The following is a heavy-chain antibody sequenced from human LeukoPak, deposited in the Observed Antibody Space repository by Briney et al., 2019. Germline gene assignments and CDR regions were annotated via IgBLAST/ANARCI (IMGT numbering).Heavy chain of an antibody. Sequence: RASVKVSCKVSGYTLTELSMHWVRQAPGKGLEWMGGFDPEDGETIYAQKFQGRVTMTEDTSTDTAYMELSSLRSGDTAVYYCATIILGYCSGGSCYSGSPRWFDPWGQGTLVTVSP. V-gene: IGHV1-24*01. J-gene: IGHJ5*02. CDR2: FDPEDGET. CDR1: GYTLTELS. D-gene: IGHD2-15*01. CDR3: ATIILGYCSGGSCYSGSPRWFDP.